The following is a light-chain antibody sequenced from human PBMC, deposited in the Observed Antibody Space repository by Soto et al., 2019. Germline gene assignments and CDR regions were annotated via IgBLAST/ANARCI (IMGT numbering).Light chain of an antibody. J-gene: IGKJ2*01. Sequence: EIVMTQSPATLSVSPGERATLSCRASQSVSSKLAWFQQKPGQAPSLLIYGVSTRATGVPVRFSGSGSGTEFTLTINSLQYEDFELYYCQQYNNWHHTFRQGTKVDIQ. CDR1: QSVSSK. V-gene: IGKV3-15*01. CDR3: QQYNNWHHT. CDR2: GVS.